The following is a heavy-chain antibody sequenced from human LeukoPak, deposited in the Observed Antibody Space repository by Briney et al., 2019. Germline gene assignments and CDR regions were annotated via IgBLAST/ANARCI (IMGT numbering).Heavy chain of an antibody. Sequence: GASVKVSCKASGYTFTSYGISWVRQAPGQGLEWMGWISAYNGNTNYAQKLQGRVTITRNTSISTSYMELSSLRSEDTAVYYCARGGYCSSTSCYYSDYWGQGTLVTVSS. V-gene: IGHV1-18*01. D-gene: IGHD2-2*01. CDR1: GYTFTSYG. CDR2: ISAYNGNT. J-gene: IGHJ4*02. CDR3: ARGGYCSSTSCYYSDY.